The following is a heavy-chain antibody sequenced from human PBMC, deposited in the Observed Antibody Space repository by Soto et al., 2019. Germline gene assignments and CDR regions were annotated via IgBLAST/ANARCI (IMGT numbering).Heavy chain of an antibody. D-gene: IGHD6-6*01. CDR1: GYTFTSDD. J-gene: IGHJ6*02. CDR3: ARRGLSSSYTFMYHYYGMDV. CDR2: LNPNSGNT. Sequence: QVQLVQSGAEVKKPGASVKVSCKASGYTFTSDDINWVRQAPGQGLEWMGWLNPNSGNTGYAQKFQGRVTMTRNTSISTAYMELSSLRSEDTAVYYCARRGLSSSYTFMYHYYGMDVWGQGTTVTVSS. V-gene: IGHV1-8*01.